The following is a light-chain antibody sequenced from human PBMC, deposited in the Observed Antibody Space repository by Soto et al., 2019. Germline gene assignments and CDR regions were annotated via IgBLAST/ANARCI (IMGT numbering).Light chain of an antibody. CDR1: QSVGSY. CDR2: DAS. CDR3: QQRSDWLT. Sequence: EIVLTQSPATLSLSPGEGATLSGRARQSVGSYFAWYQQKPGQAPRLLIYDASTRATGIPARFSGSGSGTDVTLTISSLEPEDFAIYYCQQRSDWLTFGQVTLREIE. J-gene: IGKJ5*01. V-gene: IGKV3-11*01.